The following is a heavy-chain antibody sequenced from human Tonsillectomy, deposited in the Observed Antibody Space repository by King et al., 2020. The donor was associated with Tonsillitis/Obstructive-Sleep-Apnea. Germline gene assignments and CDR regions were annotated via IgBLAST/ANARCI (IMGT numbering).Heavy chain of an antibody. D-gene: IGHD2-2*01. CDR1: GYTFISYG. CDR3: ARGGVAVPAVMYETFDI. V-gene: IGHV1-18*01. CDR2: ISTYNDNS. J-gene: IGHJ3*02. Sequence: VQLVQSGAEVKKPGASVKVSCKASGYTFISYGISWVRQAPGQGLEWMGWISTYNDNSNYAQQLQGRVTMTTDTSTSTAYMGLRSLRSDDTAVYYCARGGVAVPAVMYETFDIWGQGTMVTVSS.